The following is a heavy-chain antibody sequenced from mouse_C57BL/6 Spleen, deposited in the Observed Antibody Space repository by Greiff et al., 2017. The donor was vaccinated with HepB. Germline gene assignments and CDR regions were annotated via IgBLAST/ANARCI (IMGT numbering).Heavy chain of an antibody. J-gene: IGHJ3*01. V-gene: IGHV1-18*01. CDR3: ARSGLRRRAWFAY. CDR1: GYTFTDYN. Sequence: VQLQQSGPELVKPGASVKIPCKASGYTFTDYNVDWVKQSHGKSLEWIGDINPNNGGTIYNQKFKGKATLTVDKSSSTAYMELRSLTSEDTAVYYCARSGLRRRAWFAYWGQGTLVTVSA. D-gene: IGHD2-4*01. CDR2: INPNNGGT.